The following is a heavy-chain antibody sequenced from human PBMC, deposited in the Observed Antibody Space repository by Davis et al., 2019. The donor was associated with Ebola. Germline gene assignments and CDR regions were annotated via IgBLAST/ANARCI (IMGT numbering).Heavy chain of an antibody. J-gene: IGHJ4*02. Sequence: SETLSLTCSVSGASVGSDYWSWIRQSPGKGLEWIAFISNGGRTIYNSSLRGRVTISIDTSKNQFSLEVRSVTAADTAFYYCVRGSDAYKTGYWGQGTLVTVSS. CDR2: ISNGGRT. CDR1: GASVGSDY. D-gene: IGHD5-24*01. V-gene: IGHV4-59*02. CDR3: VRGSDAYKTGY.